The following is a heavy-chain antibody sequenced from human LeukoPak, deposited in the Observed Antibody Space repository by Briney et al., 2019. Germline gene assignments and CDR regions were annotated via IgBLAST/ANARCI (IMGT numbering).Heavy chain of an antibody. CDR1: GFTFSSCW. CDR2: INTDGTTT. D-gene: IGHD3-10*01. V-gene: IGHV3-74*01. J-gene: IGHJ4*02. CDR3: ARDFLHGGV. Sequence: GGSLRLSCAASGFTFSSCWMHWVRQVPGKGLVWVSRINTDGTTTSYADSVKGRFTISRDNAKNTLYLQMNSLRAEDTAVYYCARDFLHGGVWGQGTLVTVSS.